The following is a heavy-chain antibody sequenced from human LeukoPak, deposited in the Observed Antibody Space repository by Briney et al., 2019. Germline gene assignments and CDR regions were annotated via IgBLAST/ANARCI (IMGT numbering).Heavy chain of an antibody. J-gene: IGHJ4*02. CDR2: IYYSGST. D-gene: IGHD2-2*01. CDR1: GGSISSSSYY. Sequence: SETLSLTCTVSGGSISSSSYYWGWIRQPPGKGLEWIGSIYYSGSTYYNPSLKSRVTISVDTSKNQFSLKLSSVTAADTAVYYCASRGIVVVPAAMGEDYWGQGTLVTVSS. V-gene: IGHV4-39*01. CDR3: ASRGIVVVPAAMGEDY.